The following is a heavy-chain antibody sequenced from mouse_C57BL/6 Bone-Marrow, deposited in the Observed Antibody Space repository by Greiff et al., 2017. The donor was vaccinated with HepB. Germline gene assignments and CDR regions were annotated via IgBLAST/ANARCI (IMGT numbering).Heavy chain of an antibody. CDR1: GFTFSDYY. CDR3: ARHYGYDRDYAMDY. CDR2: ISNGGGST. J-gene: IGHJ4*01. D-gene: IGHD2-2*01. Sequence: DVKLVESGGGLVQPGGSLKLSCAASGFTFSDYYMYWVRKTPEKRLEWVAYISNGGGSTYYPDTVKGRFTISRDNAKNTLYLQMSRLKSEDTAMYYCARHYGYDRDYAMDYWGQGTSVTVSS. V-gene: IGHV5-12*01.